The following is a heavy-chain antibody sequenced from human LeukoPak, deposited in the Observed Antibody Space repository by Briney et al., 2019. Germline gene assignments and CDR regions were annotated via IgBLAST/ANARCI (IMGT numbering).Heavy chain of an antibody. CDR3: ARGHSPNGDPIDS. J-gene: IGHJ4*02. CDR2: INHSGST. D-gene: IGHD4-17*01. V-gene: IGHV4-34*01. Sequence: SETLSLTSALYGGSFSGYYWSRSRQSPGKGLEWIGQINHSGSTLYKPSLESRVMISLNTSKSHFSLRLSSMTAADTAVYYCARGHSPNGDPIDSWGQGTLVTVSS. CDR1: GGSFSGYY.